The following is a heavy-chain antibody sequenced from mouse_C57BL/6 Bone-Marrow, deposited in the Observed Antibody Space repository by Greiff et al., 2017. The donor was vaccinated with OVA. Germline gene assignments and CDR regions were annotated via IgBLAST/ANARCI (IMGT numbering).Heavy chain of an antibody. V-gene: IGHV1-22*01. CDR1: GYTFTDYN. J-gene: IGHJ2*01. D-gene: IGHD2-4*01. CDR3: ASSGVYYDYDGGYFDY. Sequence: EVKLQQSGPELVKPGASVKMSCKASGYTFTDYNMHWVKQSHGKSLEWIGYINPNNGGTSYNQKFKGKATLTVNKSSSTAYMELRSLTSEDSAVYYCASSGVYYDYDGGYFDYWGQGTTLTVSS. CDR2: INPNNGGT.